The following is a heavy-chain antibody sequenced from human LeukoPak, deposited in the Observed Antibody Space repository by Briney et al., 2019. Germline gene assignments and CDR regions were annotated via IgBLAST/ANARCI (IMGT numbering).Heavy chain of an antibody. V-gene: IGHV1-18*01. Sequence: ASVKVSCKASGYTFTSYGISWVRQAPGQGLEWMGWISAYNGNTNYAQKLQGRVTMTTGTSTGTAYMELRSLRSDDTAVYYCARGPLITMVRGVIHYFDYWGQGTLVTVSS. CDR2: ISAYNGNT. D-gene: IGHD3-10*01. CDR1: GYTFTSYG. CDR3: ARGPLITMVRGVIHYFDY. J-gene: IGHJ4*02.